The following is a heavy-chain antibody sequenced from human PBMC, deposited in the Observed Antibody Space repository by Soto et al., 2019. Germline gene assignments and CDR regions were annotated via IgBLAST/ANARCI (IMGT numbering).Heavy chain of an antibody. CDR2: ISDGGGST. Sequence: EVQLLESGGGLAQPGGSLRLSCAASGFTFSSNPMSWVRQAPGKGLQWVSSISDGGGSTYYADSVKGRFTISRDNSKNTLYLQMNSLRAEDTAVYYCAKIRAAVGTEYWGQGTLVTVSS. V-gene: IGHV3-23*01. CDR1: GFTFSSNP. D-gene: IGHD6-13*01. CDR3: AKIRAAVGTEY. J-gene: IGHJ4*02.